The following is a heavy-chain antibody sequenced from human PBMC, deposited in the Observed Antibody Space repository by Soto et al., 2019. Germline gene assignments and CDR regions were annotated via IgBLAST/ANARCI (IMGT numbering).Heavy chain of an antibody. J-gene: IGHJ6*02. V-gene: IGHV3-33*01. CDR2: IWYDGSNK. Sequence: GGSLRLSCAASGFTFSSYGMHWVRQAPGKGLEWVAVIWYDGSNKYYADSVKGRFTISRDNSKNTLYLQMNSLRAEDTAVYYCARDQWLVRGYYYYGMDVWGQGTTVTVSS. D-gene: IGHD6-19*01. CDR1: GFTFSSYG. CDR3: ARDQWLVRGYYYYGMDV.